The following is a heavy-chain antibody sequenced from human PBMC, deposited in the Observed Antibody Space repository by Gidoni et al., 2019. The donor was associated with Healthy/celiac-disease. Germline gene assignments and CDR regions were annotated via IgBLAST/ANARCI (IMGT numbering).Heavy chain of an antibody. CDR1: GGSFSGSY. CDR2: INHSGST. V-gene: IGHV4-34*01. CDR3: ARKTRNYYGRAGSWFDP. Sequence: QVQLQQWGAGLLKPSETLSLTCAVYGGSFSGSYWSWIRQRPGKGLEWIGEINHSGSTNYNPSLKSRVTISVDTSKNQFSLKLSSVTAADTAVYYCARKTRNYYGRAGSWFDPWGQGTLVTVSS. D-gene: IGHD3-10*01. J-gene: IGHJ5*02.